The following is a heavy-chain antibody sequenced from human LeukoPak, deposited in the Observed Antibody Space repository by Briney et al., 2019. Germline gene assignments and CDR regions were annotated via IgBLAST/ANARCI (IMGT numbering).Heavy chain of an antibody. Sequence: SVKVSCKASGGTFSSYAIIWVRQAPGQGLEWMGGIIPIFGTVNYAQKFQGRVTITADESTSTAYMELSSLRSEDTAVYYCARFFGGVIGYFDYWGQGTRVTVSS. CDR2: IIPIFGTV. D-gene: IGHD3-16*02. CDR1: GGTFSSYA. V-gene: IGHV1-69*13. CDR3: ARFFGGVIGYFDY. J-gene: IGHJ4*02.